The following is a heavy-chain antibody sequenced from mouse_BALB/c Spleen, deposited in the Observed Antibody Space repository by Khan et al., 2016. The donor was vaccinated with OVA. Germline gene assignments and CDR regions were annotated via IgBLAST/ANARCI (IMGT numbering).Heavy chain of an antibody. CDR3: ARQGGGYFSWFAY. D-gene: IGHD2-3*01. V-gene: IGHV1-9*01. CDR1: GYTFSSYW. Sequence: QVQLQQSGTELLKPGASVKISCKATGYTFSSYWIEWIKQRTGHGLEWIGEILPGSDSPNYNERFKGKATFTADTSSNTASMHLSSLTSEASAVYYCARQGGGYFSWFAYWGQGTLVTVSA. J-gene: IGHJ3*01. CDR2: ILPGSDSP.